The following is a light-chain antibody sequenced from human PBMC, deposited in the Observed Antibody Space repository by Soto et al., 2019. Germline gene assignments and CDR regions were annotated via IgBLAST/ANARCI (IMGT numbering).Light chain of an antibody. Sequence: DIQMTQSPSSLPASVGDRVTITCRASQSISSYLNWYQQKPGKAPKFLIYAASSLQSGVPSRFSGSGSGTDFTLTIRSLQPEDFATYYCQQSFGTPFTFGHGTKVDIK. J-gene: IGKJ3*01. CDR2: AAS. CDR1: QSISSY. CDR3: QQSFGTPFT. V-gene: IGKV1-39*01.